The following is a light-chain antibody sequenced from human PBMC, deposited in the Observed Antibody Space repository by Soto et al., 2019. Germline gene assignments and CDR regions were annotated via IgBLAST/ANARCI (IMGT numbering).Light chain of an antibody. V-gene: IGKV3-15*01. CDR1: QSVSSN. Sequence: EIFLTQSPATLSVSPGERSTLSCRASQSVSSNLAWYQQKPGQAPRLLIYGASTRATDIPARFSGSGSGTEFTLTISSLQSEDFAVYSCQQYNEWPRTFGQGTRVDIK. CDR2: GAS. CDR3: QQYNEWPRT. J-gene: IGKJ1*01.